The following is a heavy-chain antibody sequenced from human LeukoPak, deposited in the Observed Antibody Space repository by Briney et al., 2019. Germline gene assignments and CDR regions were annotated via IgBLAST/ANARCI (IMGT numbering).Heavy chain of an antibody. J-gene: IGHJ3*02. CDR3: AKDHIVVVPAARGAFDI. CDR2: IYSGGNT. D-gene: IGHD2-2*01. V-gene: IGHV3-53*01. Sequence: PGGSLRLSCAASGFTFSSYWMSWVRQAPGKGLEWVSIIYSGGNTYYADSVKGRFSISRDNPKNTLYLQMNSLRAEDTAVYYCAKDHIVVVPAARGAFDIWGQGTMVTVSS. CDR1: GFTFSSYW.